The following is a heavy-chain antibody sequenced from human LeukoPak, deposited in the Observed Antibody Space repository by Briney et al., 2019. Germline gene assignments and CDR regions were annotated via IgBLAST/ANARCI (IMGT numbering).Heavy chain of an antibody. D-gene: IGHD3-10*01. CDR1: GGTFSSYA. CDR3: ARDRTTMVPGVRPRGNFDY. CDR2: IIPIFGTA. V-gene: IGHV1-69*13. Sequence: ASVKVSCKASGGTFSSYAISWVRQAPGQGLEWMGGIIPIFGTANYAQKFQGRVTITADESTSTAYMELSSLRSEDTAVYYCARDRTTMVPGVRPRGNFDYWGQGTLVTVSS. J-gene: IGHJ4*02.